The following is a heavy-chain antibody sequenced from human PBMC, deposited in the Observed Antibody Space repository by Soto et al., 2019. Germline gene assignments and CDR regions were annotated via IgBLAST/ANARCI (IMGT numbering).Heavy chain of an antibody. CDR1: CYTFTIDG. J-gene: IGHJ4*02. CDR2: INPYNGNT. V-gene: IGHV1-18*01. Sequence: ASVKVSFKASCYTFTIDGIILVLHSPVQGLEWMAWINPYNGNTKYAEKFLCRVTVTTDTSTATAYMEVRSLTSDDTAVFYCARAVVGLAENRVWLYWGKGNSVNVSS. CDR3: ARAVVGLAENRVWLY. D-gene: IGHD3-16*01.